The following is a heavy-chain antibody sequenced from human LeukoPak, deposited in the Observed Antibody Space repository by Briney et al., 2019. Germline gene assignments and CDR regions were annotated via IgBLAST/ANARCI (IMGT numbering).Heavy chain of an antibody. J-gene: IGHJ4*02. D-gene: IGHD2-15*01. CDR1: GFTFSSYA. V-gene: IGHV3-30*04. CDR3: ARGGCSGGSCYFDY. Sequence: GGSLRLSCAASGFTFSSYAMHWVRQAPGKGLEWVGVISYDGSNKYYADSVRGRFTISRDNSKNTLYLQMNSLRAEDTAVYYCARGGCSGGSCYFDYWGQGTLVTVSS. CDR2: ISYDGSNK.